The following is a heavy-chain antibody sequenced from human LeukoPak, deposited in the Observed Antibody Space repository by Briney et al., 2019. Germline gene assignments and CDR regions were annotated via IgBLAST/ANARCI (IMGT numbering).Heavy chain of an antibody. Sequence: PGGSLRLSCAASGFAFSSYAMSWVRQAPGKGLEWVSGISVSGVSTDYADSVKGRFTISRDKSKNTLHLQKNTLRAEDTAVYFCAKERSYGLFFDYWGQGSPVTVSS. V-gene: IGHV3-23*01. CDR2: ISVSGVST. D-gene: IGHD4-17*01. CDR1: GFAFSSYA. CDR3: AKERSYGLFFDY. J-gene: IGHJ4*02.